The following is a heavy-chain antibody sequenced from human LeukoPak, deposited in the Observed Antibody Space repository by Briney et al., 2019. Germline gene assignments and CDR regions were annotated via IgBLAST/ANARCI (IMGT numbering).Heavy chain of an antibody. D-gene: IGHD4-17*01. CDR2: IYSDGTT. V-gene: IGHV3-53*01. CDR1: GFSVSRNY. Sequence: PGGSLTLSCAVSGFSVSRNYMSWVRQAAGKGLEWVSLIYSDGTTYYADSVKGRFTISKDNSKNTLYPQMNSLRGEDTAIYYCARDFGDSERGFDYWGQGTPVTVSS. J-gene: IGHJ4*02. CDR3: ARDFGDSERGFDY.